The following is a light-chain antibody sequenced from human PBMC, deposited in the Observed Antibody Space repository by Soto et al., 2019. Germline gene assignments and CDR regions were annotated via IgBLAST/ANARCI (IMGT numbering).Light chain of an antibody. CDR1: SSDVGGYNY. CDR3: CSNAGNYTSCV. CDR2: DVR. Sequence: QYAQTLPRSVSGSTGQSVTISCTGNSSDVGGYNYVSWSQSDPGKACTLMIYDVRKRPSGASDRFSGSKSGNTASLTISGLQAEDEADYYFCSNAGNYTSCVFGTGSKVAVL. V-gene: IGLV2-11*01. J-gene: IGLJ1*01.